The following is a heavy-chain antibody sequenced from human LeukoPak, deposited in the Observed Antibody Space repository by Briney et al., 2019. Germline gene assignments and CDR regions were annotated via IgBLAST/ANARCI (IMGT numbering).Heavy chain of an antibody. CDR2: IYHSGST. Sequence: SETLSLTCTVSGYSISSGYYWGWIRQPPGKGLEWIGSIYHSGSTYYNPSLKSRVTISVDTSKNQFSLKLSSVTAADTAVYYCAREVHYGYYYYMDVWGKGTTVTISS. V-gene: IGHV4-38-2*02. D-gene: IGHD1-1*01. J-gene: IGHJ6*03. CDR3: AREVHYGYYYYMDV. CDR1: GYSISSGYY.